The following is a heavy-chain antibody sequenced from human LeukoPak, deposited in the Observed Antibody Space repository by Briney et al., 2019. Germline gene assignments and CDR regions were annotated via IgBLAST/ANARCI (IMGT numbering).Heavy chain of an antibody. CDR3: AKETSNSSGWYWD. CDR1: GFTFDDYA. CDR2: ISWSRGSI. Sequence: GRSLRLSCAASGFTFDDYAMHWVRQAPGKGLEWVSGISWSRGSIGYADSVKGRFTISRDNAKNSLYLQMNSLRAEDMALYYCAKETSNSSGWYWDWGQGTLVTVSS. D-gene: IGHD6-19*01. V-gene: IGHV3-9*03. J-gene: IGHJ4*02.